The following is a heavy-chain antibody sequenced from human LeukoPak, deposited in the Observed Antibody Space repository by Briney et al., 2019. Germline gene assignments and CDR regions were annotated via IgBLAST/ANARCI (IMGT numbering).Heavy chain of an antibody. Sequence: EASVNVSCKASGYTFTGYYMHWVRQAPGQGLEWMGWINPNSGGTNYAQKFQGRVTMTRDTSISTAYMELSRLRSDDTAVYYCARGSWLEMYYFDYWGQGTLVTVSS. CDR2: INPNSGGT. CDR1: GYTFTGYY. CDR3: ARGSWLEMYYFDY. D-gene: IGHD5-24*01. J-gene: IGHJ4*02. V-gene: IGHV1-2*02.